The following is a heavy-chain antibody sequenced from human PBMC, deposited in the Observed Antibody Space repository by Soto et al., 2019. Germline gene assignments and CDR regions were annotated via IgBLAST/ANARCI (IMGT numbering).Heavy chain of an antibody. CDR3: SKDINIVATGAFDI. Sequence: EVQLVESGGGLVQPGRSLRLSCAASGFTFDDYAMHWVRQAPGKGLEWVSGISWNSGSIGYADSVKGRFTISRDNDKNSLYLQMNSLRAEDTALYYCSKDINIVATGAFDIWGQGTMVTVSS. V-gene: IGHV3-9*01. CDR2: ISWNSGSI. D-gene: IGHD5-12*01. J-gene: IGHJ3*02. CDR1: GFTFDDYA.